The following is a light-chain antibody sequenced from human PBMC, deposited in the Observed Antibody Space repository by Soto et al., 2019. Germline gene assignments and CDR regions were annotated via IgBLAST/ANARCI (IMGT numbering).Light chain of an antibody. CDR1: QSITSTY. CDR2: GTS. J-gene: IGKJ1*01. V-gene: IGKV3-20*01. Sequence: EIVLTQSRGTLSLSPGERATLSCRASQSITSTYLAWSQQKPGQAPRLLIYGTSSRATGIPDRFSGSGSGTDFTLTISRLEPEDFAVYYCHQYVGSQWTFGQGTKV. CDR3: HQYVGSQWT.